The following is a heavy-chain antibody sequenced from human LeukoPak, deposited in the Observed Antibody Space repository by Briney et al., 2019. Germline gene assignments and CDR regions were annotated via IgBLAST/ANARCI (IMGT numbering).Heavy chain of an antibody. CDR3: AKPGDYGSGSYYNFCFDY. CDR2: ISGSGGST. CDR1: GFTFSSYA. Sequence: GGSLRLSCAASGFTFSSYAMSWVRQAPGKGLEWVSAISGSGGSTYYADSVKGRFTISRDNSKSTLYLQMNSLRAEDTAVYYCAKPGDYGSGSYYNFCFDYWGQGTLVTVSS. D-gene: IGHD3-10*01. J-gene: IGHJ4*02. V-gene: IGHV3-23*01.